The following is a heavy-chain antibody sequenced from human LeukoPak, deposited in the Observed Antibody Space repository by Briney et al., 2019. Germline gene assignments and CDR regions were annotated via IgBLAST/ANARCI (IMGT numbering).Heavy chain of an antibody. V-gene: IGHV3-30-3*01. D-gene: IGHD5-12*01. CDR3: ARDPWDIVATLYAFDI. J-gene: IGHJ3*02. Sequence: GRSLRLSCAASGFTFSSYAMHWVRQAPGKGLEWVAVISYDGSNKYYADSVKGRFTISRDNSKNTLYLQMNSQRAEDTAVYYCARDPWDIVATLYAFDIWGQGTMVTVSS. CDR2: ISYDGSNK. CDR1: GFTFSSYA.